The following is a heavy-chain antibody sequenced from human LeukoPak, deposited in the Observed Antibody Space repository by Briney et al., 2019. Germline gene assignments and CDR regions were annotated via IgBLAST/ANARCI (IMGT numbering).Heavy chain of an antibody. Sequence: GGSLRLSCAASGFTFSSHWMSWVRQAPGKGLEWVANIKYDASERYYVDSVKGRFTISRDHAKNSLYLELLSLRAEDTAMYYCARYVRDGKYYFDYWGQGTLVTVSS. V-gene: IGHV3-7*01. D-gene: IGHD1-14*01. CDR3: ARYVRDGKYYFDY. CDR1: GFTFSSHW. CDR2: IKYDASER. J-gene: IGHJ4*02.